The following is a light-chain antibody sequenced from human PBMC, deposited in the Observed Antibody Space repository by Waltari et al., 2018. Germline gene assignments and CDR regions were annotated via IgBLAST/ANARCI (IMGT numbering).Light chain of an antibody. Sequence: SSELTQDPAVSVALGQTVTITCQGASLRTSYASWYQQKSGQAPFLVLFGKNKRPSGIPDRFSGYNSETTTSLTITGAQAEDEADYYCSSRDSSASHVLFAGGTKLTVL. CDR3: SSRDSSASHVL. V-gene: IGLV3-19*01. CDR1: SLRTSY. J-gene: IGLJ2*01. CDR2: GKN.